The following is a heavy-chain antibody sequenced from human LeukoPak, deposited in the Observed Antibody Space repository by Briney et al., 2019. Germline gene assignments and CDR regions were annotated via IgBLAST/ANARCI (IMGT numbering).Heavy chain of an antibody. J-gene: IGHJ4*02. CDR3: ARDPPGRAFADFWSGYYPFDY. Sequence: ASVKVSCKASGYTFTSYGISWVRQAPGQGLEWMGWISAYNGNTNYAQKLQGRVTMTTDTSTSTAYMELRSLRSDDTAVYYCARDPPGRAFADFWSGYYPFDYWGQGTLVAVSS. V-gene: IGHV1-18*01. CDR2: ISAYNGNT. CDR1: GYTFTSYG. D-gene: IGHD3-3*01.